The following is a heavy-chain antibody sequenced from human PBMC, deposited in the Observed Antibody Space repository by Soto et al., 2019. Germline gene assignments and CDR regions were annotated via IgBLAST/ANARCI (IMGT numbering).Heavy chain of an antibody. D-gene: IGHD6-13*01. CDR2: ISGSGGST. CDR3: AKDQGSSWYEIDY. V-gene: IGHV3-23*01. CDR1: GFTFSNYA. Sequence: EVQLLESGGGLVQPGGSLRLSCAASGFTFSNYAVTWVRQAPGKGLEWVSTISGSGGSTYYADSVKGRFTISRDNSKNTRYLPRSSLRAEDTAVYYCAKDQGSSWYEIDYWGQGTLVTVSS. J-gene: IGHJ4*02.